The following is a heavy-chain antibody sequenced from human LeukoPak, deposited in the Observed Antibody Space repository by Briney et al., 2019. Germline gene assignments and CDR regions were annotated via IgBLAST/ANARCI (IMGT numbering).Heavy chain of an antibody. J-gene: IGHJ5*02. Sequence: KTSETLSLTCTVSGGSISSGGYYWSWIRQPPGKGLEWIGYIYHSGSTYYNPSLKSRVTISVDRSKNQFSLKLSSVTAADTAVYYCARDVLHEAAAGTWGQGTLVTVSS. V-gene: IGHV4-30-2*01. CDR1: GGSISSGGYY. CDR2: IYHSGST. D-gene: IGHD6-13*01. CDR3: ARDVLHEAAAGT.